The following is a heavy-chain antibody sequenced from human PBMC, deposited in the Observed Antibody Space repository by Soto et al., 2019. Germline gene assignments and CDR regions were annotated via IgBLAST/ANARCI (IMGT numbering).Heavy chain of an antibody. CDR3: ARALQTYTSGPLGF. D-gene: IGHD6-19*01. CDR2: IGTSTSTT. V-gene: IGHV3-48*01. CDR1: GFTFSSYS. J-gene: IGHJ4*02. Sequence: GGSLRLSCAASGFTFSSYSIHWVRQAPEKGLEWVSYIGTSTSTTYYADSVKGRFTISRDNAKNSLFLQMNSLRAEDTVVYYCARALQTYTSGPLGFWGQGTRVTVSS.